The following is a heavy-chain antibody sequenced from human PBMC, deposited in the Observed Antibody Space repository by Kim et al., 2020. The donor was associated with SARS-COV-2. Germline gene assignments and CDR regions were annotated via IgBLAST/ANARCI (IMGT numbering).Heavy chain of an antibody. CDR1: GFILSTYW. V-gene: IGHV3-7*01. D-gene: IGHD3-3*01. CDR2: IKQDGSEK. Sequence: GGSLRLSCVGSGFILSTYWMSWARQAPGKGLEWVANIKQDGSEKFYVDSVKGRFTISRDNAKNSLYLQMNSLRVEDTAVYYCTRTSWSYSMDVWGQGTTVTVSS. CDR3: TRTSWSYSMDV. J-gene: IGHJ6*02.